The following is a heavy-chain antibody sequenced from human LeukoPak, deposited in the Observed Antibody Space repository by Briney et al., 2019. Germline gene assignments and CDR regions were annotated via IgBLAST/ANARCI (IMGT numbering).Heavy chain of an antibody. CDR2: ISSGGRYI. J-gene: IGHJ4*02. CDR1: AFTFSSYS. CDR3: ARGWGYCSSTSCYALDY. Sequence: GGSLTLSCAASAFTFSSYSMDWVRQAPGKGLEWGLSISSGGRYISYADSVKGRFTISRDSAKNSLYLQMNSLRAEDTAVYYCARGWGYCSSTSCYALDYWGQGTLVTVSS. D-gene: IGHD2-2*01. V-gene: IGHV3-21*01.